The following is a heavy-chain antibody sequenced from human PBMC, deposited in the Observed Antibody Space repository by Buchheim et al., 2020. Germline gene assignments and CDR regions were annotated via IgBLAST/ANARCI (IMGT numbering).Heavy chain of an antibody. CDR1: GFTFRNAW. Sequence: EVQLVESGGGLVEPGGSLRLSCAASGFTFRNAWMSWVRQAPGKGLEWVGRIKSQTEGGAIDYAAPVKGRFTISRDDSKNMLYLQVNSLKVEDTAVYYCNTGGRGSSAYYFDNWGKGSL. CDR3: NTGGRGSSAYYFDN. D-gene: IGHD6-6*01. CDR2: IKSQTEGGAI. V-gene: IGHV3-15*01. J-gene: IGHJ4*02.